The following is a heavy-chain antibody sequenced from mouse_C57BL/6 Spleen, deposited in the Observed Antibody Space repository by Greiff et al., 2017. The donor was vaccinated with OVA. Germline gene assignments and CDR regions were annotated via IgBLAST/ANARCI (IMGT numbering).Heavy chain of an antibody. CDR1: GYTFTSYW. Sequence: QVQLKQSGAELVKPGASVKLSCKASGYTFTSYWMQWVKQRPGQGLEWIGEIDPSDSYTNYNQKFKGKATLTVDTSSSTAYMQLSSLTSEDSAVYYCARTTTVVAPYYFDYWGQGTTLTVSS. J-gene: IGHJ2*01. D-gene: IGHD1-1*01. CDR2: IDPSDSYT. V-gene: IGHV1-50*01. CDR3: ARTTTVVAPYYFDY.